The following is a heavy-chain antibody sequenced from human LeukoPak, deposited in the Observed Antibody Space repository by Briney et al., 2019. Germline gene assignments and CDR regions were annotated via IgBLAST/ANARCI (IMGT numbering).Heavy chain of an antibody. V-gene: IGHV4-59*01. Sequence: SETLSLTCTVSGGSISSYYWSWSRQPPGKGLEWIGYIYYSGSTNYNPSLKSRVTISVDTSKNQFSLKLSSVTAADTAVYYCARSRYSSSSPLDYWGQGTLVTVSS. CDR1: GGSISSYY. CDR2: IYYSGST. CDR3: ARSRYSSSSPLDY. D-gene: IGHD6-6*01. J-gene: IGHJ4*02.